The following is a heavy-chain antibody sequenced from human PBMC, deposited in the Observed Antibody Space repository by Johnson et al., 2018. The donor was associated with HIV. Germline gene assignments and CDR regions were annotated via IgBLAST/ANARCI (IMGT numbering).Heavy chain of an antibody. V-gene: IGHV3-69-1*01. CDR2: LFSGGSI. D-gene: IGHD6-13*01. Sequence: VQLVESGGGLVKPEGSLKLSCAVSGFTFSNAWMSWVRQAPGKGLEWVSVLFSGGSIYFADSVKGRFTISRDNAKNSLYLQMNSLRAEDTAVYYCARIAAAAIDAFDIWGQGTMVTVSS. CDR1: GFTFSNAW. J-gene: IGHJ3*02. CDR3: ARIAAAAIDAFDI.